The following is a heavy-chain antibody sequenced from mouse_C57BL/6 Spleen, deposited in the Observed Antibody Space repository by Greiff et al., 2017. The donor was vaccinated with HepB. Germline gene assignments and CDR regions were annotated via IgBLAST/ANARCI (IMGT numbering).Heavy chain of an antibody. CDR3: ARSAGSSSFDY. CDR1: GYSITSGYY. CDR2: ISYDGSN. Sequence: EVKLLESGPGLVKPSQSLSLTCSVTGYSITSGYYWNWIRQFPGNKLEWMGYISYDGSNNYNPSLKNRISITRDTSKNQFFLKLNSVTTEDTATYYCARSAGSSSFDYWGQGTTLTVSS. D-gene: IGHD1-1*01. J-gene: IGHJ2*01. V-gene: IGHV3-6*01.